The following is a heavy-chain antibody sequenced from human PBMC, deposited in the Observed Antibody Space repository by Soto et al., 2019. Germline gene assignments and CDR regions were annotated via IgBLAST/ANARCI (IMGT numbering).Heavy chain of an antibody. CDR1: GGSISSSSYY. V-gene: IGHV4-39*01. Sequence: SETLSLTCTVSGGSISSSSYYWGWIRQPPGKGLEWIGSIYYSGSTYYNPSLKSRVTISVDTSKNQFSLKLSSVTAADTAVYYCARHEGERIQLWMVLYYYYGMDVWGQGTMVTVSS. D-gene: IGHD5-18*01. CDR2: IYYSGST. J-gene: IGHJ6*02. CDR3: ARHEGERIQLWMVLYYYYGMDV.